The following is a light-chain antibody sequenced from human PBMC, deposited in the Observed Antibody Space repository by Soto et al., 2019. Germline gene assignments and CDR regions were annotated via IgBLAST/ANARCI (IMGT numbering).Light chain of an antibody. CDR1: SSDIGGYND. Sequence: QSVLTQPASVSGSPGQSITIPCTGTSSDIGGYNDVSWYQQHPGKAPKLMIYEVSHRPSGISNRFSGSKSGNTASLTISGLQAEDEADYYCCSYTSSSPYVFGTGTKVTVL. V-gene: IGLV2-14*01. CDR3: CSYTSSSPYV. CDR2: EVS. J-gene: IGLJ1*01.